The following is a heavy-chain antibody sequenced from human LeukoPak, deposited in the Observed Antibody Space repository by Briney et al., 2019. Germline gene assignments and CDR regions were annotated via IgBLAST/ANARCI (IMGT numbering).Heavy chain of an antibody. Sequence: SETLSLTCAVYGGSFSGYCWSWIRQPPGKGLEWIGEINHSGSTNYNPSLKSRVTISVDTSKNQFSLKLSSVTAADTAVYYCARPGIAARPGLDAFDIWGQGTMVTVSS. CDR1: GGSFSGYC. CDR2: INHSGST. CDR3: ARPGIAARPGLDAFDI. D-gene: IGHD6-6*01. J-gene: IGHJ3*02. V-gene: IGHV4-34*01.